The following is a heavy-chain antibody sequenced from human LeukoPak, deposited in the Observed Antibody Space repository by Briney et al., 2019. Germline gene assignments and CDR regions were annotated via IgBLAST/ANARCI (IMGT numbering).Heavy chain of an antibody. J-gene: IGHJ4*02. Sequence: ASVKVSCKASGGTFSSYAISWVRQAPGQGLEWMGIINPSGGSTSYAQKFQGRVTMTRDTSTSTVYMELSSLRSEDTAVYYCAKGDDIWHWGQGTLVTVSS. V-gene: IGHV1-46*01. CDR1: GGTFSSYA. D-gene: IGHD3-9*01. CDR3: AKGDDIWH. CDR2: INPSGGST.